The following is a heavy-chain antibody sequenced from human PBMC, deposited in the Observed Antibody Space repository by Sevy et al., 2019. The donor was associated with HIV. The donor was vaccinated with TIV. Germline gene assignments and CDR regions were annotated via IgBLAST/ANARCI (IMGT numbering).Heavy chain of an antibody. CDR3: AREREFTIFGVLIEYGMDV. CDR1: GFTVSSNY. D-gene: IGHD3-3*01. Sequence: GSLRLSCVASGFTVSSNYMSWVRQAPGKGLEWVSVIYSGGTTYYADSVKGRFTISRDNSKNTLYLQMNNLRAEDTAVYYCAREREFTIFGVLIEYGMDVWGQGTTVTVSS. J-gene: IGHJ6*02. CDR2: IYSGGTT. V-gene: IGHV3-53*01.